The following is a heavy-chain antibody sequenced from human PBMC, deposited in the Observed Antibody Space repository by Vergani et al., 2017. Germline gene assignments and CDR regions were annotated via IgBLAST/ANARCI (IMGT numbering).Heavy chain of an antibody. CDR2: ISWNSGAV. CDR3: ATLPAASPY. CDR1: GITFWKFG. Sequence: EVDLVESGGGLAQPGGSLRLSCEASGITFWKFGMHWVRQGPGKGLEWVSGISWNSGAVDYADSVRGRFTISRDNAKNSLYLQMNSLRAEDTAVYYCATLPAASPYWWEETLLTVAS. V-gene: IGHV3-9*01. D-gene: IGHD2-2*01. J-gene: IGHJ4*02.